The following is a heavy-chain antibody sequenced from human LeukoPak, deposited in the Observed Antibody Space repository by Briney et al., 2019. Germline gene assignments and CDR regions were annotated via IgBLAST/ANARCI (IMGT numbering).Heavy chain of an antibody. J-gene: IGHJ4*02. V-gene: IGHV3-74*01. CDR1: GFTSSSHW. Sequence: GGALRLSCAAPGFTSSSHWKHLVRQAPGKGLVWVSRINSDGSSTSYADSVKGRFTISRDNAKNTLYLQMNSLRAEDTAVYYCARDAPLSGGQGTLVTVSS. CDR2: INSDGSST. CDR3: ARDAPLS.